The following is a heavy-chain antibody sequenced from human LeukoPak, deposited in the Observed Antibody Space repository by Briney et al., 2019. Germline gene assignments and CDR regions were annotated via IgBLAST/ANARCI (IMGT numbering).Heavy chain of an antibody. CDR2: ISSSGSTM. D-gene: IGHD1-14*01. Sequence: PGGTLRLSCAASGFTFSSYGMSWVRQAPGKGLEWVSYISSSGSTMYYADSVKGRFTISRDNAKNSLSLQMNSLRAEDTAVYYCARSPAGAIYYLDVWGKGTTVTISS. V-gene: IGHV3-48*04. J-gene: IGHJ6*03. CDR1: GFTFSSYG. CDR3: ARSPAGAIYYLDV.